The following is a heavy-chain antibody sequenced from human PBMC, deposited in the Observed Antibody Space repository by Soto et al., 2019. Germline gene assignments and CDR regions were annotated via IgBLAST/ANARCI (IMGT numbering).Heavy chain of an antibody. CDR1: GYTFTSYG. Sequence: ASVKVSCKASGYTFTSYGSSWVRQAPGQGLEWMGWISAYNGNTNYAQKLQGRVTMTTDTSTSTAYMELRSLRSDDTAVYYCARDDRAAAGTEFDYWGQGTLVTVSS. V-gene: IGHV1-18*01. CDR2: ISAYNGNT. CDR3: ARDDRAAAGTEFDY. D-gene: IGHD6-13*01. J-gene: IGHJ4*02.